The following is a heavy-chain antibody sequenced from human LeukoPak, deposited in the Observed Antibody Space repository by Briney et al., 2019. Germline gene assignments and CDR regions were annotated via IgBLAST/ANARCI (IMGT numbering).Heavy chain of an antibody. CDR3: ARDNRLDY. CDR2: ISYDGSNK. D-gene: IGHD2/OR15-2a*01. Sequence: PGGSLRLSCAASGFTVSSNYMSWVRQAPGKGLEWVAVISYDGSNKYYADSVKGRFTISRDNSKNTLYLQMNSLRAEDTAVYYCARDNRLDYWGQGTLVTVSS. V-gene: IGHV3-30-3*01. J-gene: IGHJ4*02. CDR1: GFTVSSNY.